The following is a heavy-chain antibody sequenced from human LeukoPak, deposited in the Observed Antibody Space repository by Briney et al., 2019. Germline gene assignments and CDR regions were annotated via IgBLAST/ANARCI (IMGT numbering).Heavy chain of an antibody. Sequence: SETLSLTCTVSGGSISGYYWSWIRQPPGKGLEWIGFIHDSGNTYYNASLKSRVTISVDTSKNQLSLNLRSVAAADTAVYYCARGLGDSSGLSIWGQGTMVTVSS. CDR2: IHDSGNT. CDR3: ARGLGDSSGLSI. D-gene: IGHD3-22*01. V-gene: IGHV4-59*01. CDR1: GGSISGYY. J-gene: IGHJ3*02.